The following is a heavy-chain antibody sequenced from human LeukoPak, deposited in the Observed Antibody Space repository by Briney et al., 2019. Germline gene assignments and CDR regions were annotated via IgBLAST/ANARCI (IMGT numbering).Heavy chain of an antibody. CDR2: IHSGGST. Sequence: PGGSLRLSCAASGFTVSSHYMSWVRQAPGKGLEWVSVIHSGGSTYHADSVKGRFTISRDSSKNTVYLQMNSMRVEDTAVCYCASLAGDIWGQGTMVTVSS. V-gene: IGHV3-66*02. D-gene: IGHD6-19*01. CDR3: ASLAGDI. J-gene: IGHJ3*02. CDR1: GFTVSSHY.